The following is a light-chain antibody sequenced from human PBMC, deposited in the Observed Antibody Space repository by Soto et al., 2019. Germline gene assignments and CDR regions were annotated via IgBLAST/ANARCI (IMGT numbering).Light chain of an antibody. V-gene: IGKV3-20*01. CDR2: GAS. CDR1: QRVSSGY. Sequence: EIVFTHSPVTLSFSPVERSTLSFRSSQRVSSGYLAWYQQKPGQTPRLLIYGASGRATGIPDRFSGSGSGTDFTLTISRLEPEDFAVYYCQQYHTSPVTFGQGTMVDIK. CDR3: QQYHTSPVT. J-gene: IGKJ1*01.